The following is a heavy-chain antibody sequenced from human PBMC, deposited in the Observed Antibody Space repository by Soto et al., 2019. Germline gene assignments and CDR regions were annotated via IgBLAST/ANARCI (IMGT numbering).Heavy chain of an antibody. Sequence: SETLSLTCTVSGGSISSYYWSWIRQPPGKGLEWIGYIYYSGSTNYNPSLKSRVTISVDTSKNQFSLKLSSVTAADTAVYYCAKSQEGYYYYYMDVWGKGTTVTVSS. CDR3: AKSQEGYYYYYMDV. J-gene: IGHJ6*03. CDR2: IYYSGST. V-gene: IGHV4-59*08. CDR1: GGSISSYY.